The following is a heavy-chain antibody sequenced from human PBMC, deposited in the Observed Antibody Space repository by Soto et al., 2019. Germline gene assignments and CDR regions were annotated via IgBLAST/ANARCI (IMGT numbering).Heavy chain of an antibody. CDR1: GGSISSYY. V-gene: IGHV4-59*01. Sequence: SETLSLTCTVSGGSISSYYWSWIRQPPGKGLEWIGYIYYSGSTNYNPSLKSRVTISVDTSKNQFSLKLSSVTAADTAVYYCARAWYYGSGSYYIDHNWRPGDYYYYMDVWGKGTTVTVSS. CDR2: IYYSGST. D-gene: IGHD3-10*01. J-gene: IGHJ6*03. CDR3: ARAWYYGSGSYYIDHNWRPGDYYYYMDV.